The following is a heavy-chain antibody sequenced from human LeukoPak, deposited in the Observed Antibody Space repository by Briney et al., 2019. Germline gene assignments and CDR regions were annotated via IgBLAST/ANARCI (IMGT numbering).Heavy chain of an antibody. CDR2: INPNSGGT. D-gene: IGHD2-2*02. V-gene: IGHV1-2*02. Sequence: ASVKASCKASGYTFTGYYMHWVRQAPGQGLEWMGWINPNSGGTNYAQKFQGRVTMTRDTSISTAYMELSRLRSDDTAVYYCARVPRRVVVPAAILFDPWGQGTLVTVSS. CDR1: GYTFTGYY. CDR3: ARVPRRVVVPAAILFDP. J-gene: IGHJ5*02.